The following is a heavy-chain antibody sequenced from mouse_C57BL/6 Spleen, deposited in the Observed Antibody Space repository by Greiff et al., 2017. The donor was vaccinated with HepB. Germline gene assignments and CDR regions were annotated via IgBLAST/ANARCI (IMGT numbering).Heavy chain of an antibody. CDR2: IWTGGGT. V-gene: IGHV2-9-1*01. CDR1: GFSLTSYA. D-gene: IGHD1-1*01. Sequence: QVQLQQSGPGLVAPSQSLSITCTVSGFSLTSYAISWVRQPPGKGLEWLGVIWTGGGTNYNSALKSRLSISKDNSKSQVFLKMNSLQTDDTARYYCARSLFYYYGSSPSYYAMDYWGQGTSVTVSS. J-gene: IGHJ4*01. CDR3: ARSLFYYYGSSPSYYAMDY.